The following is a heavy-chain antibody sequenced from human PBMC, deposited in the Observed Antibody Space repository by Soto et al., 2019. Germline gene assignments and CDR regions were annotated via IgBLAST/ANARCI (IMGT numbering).Heavy chain of an antibody. CDR1: GFTFSSYS. CDR2: IDTSGRAR. CDR3: AVYFLTGDYREAFDC. Sequence: GGSLRLSCAASGFTFSSYSLSWVRQAPGKGLEWIAYIDTSGRAREYAESVKGRFAVSRDNARDALYLQVNSLRGEDTAVYYCAVYFLTGDYREAFDCWGRGSMVTFSS. J-gene: IGHJ3*01. D-gene: IGHD1-20*01. V-gene: IGHV3-48*01.